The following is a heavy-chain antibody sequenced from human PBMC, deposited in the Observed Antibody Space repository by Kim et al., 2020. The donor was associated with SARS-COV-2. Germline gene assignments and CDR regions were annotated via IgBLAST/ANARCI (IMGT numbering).Heavy chain of an antibody. V-gene: IGHV3-23*01. D-gene: IGHD3-10*01. CDR3: AKDMRWFGEVLDY. CDR1: GFTFSNYA. Sequence: EGSLRLSCEVSGFTFSNYAMSWVRQAPGKGLEWVSGISANGGSTYYADSVKGRFTISRDNSKNTLYLQMDSLRAEDTALYYCAKDMRWFGEVLDYWGQGTLVTVSS. CDR2: ISANGGST. J-gene: IGHJ4*02.